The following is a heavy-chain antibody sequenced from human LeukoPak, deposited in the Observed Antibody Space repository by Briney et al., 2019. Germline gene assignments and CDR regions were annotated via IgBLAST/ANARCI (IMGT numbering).Heavy chain of an antibody. CDR2: ISAYNGNT. D-gene: IGHD6-6*01. Sequence: ASVKVSCKSSGYTFTSNGISWVRQAPGQGLEWMGWISAYNGNTNYAQKLQGRVTMTTDTSTSTAYMELRSLRSDDTAVYYCARGKIAARRGSWFDPWGQGTLVTVSS. J-gene: IGHJ5*02. V-gene: IGHV1-18*01. CDR3: ARGKIAARRGSWFDP. CDR1: GYTFTSNG.